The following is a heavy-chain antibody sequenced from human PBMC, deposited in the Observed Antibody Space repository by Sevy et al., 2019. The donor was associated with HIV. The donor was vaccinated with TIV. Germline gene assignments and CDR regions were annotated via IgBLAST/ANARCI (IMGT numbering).Heavy chain of an antibody. D-gene: IGHD3-3*01. J-gene: IGHJ4*02. CDR1: GYTFTSYG. CDR2: ISAYNGNT. Sequence: ASVKVSCKASGYTFTSYGISWVRQAPGQGLEWMGWISAYNGNTNYAQKLQGRVTMTTDTSTSTAYMELRSLRSDDPAVYYCARSPGPDYTYYDFWSGYYTDLDYWGQGTLVTVSS. CDR3: ARSPGPDYTYYDFWSGYYTDLDY. V-gene: IGHV1-18*01.